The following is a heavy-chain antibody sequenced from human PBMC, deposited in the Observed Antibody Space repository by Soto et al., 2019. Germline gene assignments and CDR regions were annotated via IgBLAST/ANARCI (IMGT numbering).Heavy chain of an antibody. CDR1: GDSISSGGYY. Sequence: QVQLQESGPGLVKPSQTLSLTCTVSGDSISSGGYYWSWIRQPPGKGLEWIGYVYYRGSTNYNPSLKSRVTISVDTSMNQFSLNLSSVTAADTAVYFCARGRGPAGSYWGQGTLVTVSS. CDR2: VYYRGST. CDR3: ARGRGPAGSY. J-gene: IGHJ4*02. V-gene: IGHV4-30-4*01. D-gene: IGHD1-26*01.